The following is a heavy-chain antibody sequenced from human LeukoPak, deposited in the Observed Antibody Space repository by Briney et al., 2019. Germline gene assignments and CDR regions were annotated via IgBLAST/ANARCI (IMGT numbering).Heavy chain of an antibody. J-gene: IGHJ4*02. V-gene: IGHV4-59*01. D-gene: IGHD3-3*01. Sequence: PSETLSLTCTVSGGSISSYYWSWIRQPPGKGLEWIGYIYYSGSTNYNPSLKSRVTISVDTSKNQFSLKLSSVTAADTAVYYCASSPPRGYYKGYFDYWGQGTLVTVSS. CDR2: IYYSGST. CDR1: GGSISSYY. CDR3: ASSPPRGYYKGYFDY.